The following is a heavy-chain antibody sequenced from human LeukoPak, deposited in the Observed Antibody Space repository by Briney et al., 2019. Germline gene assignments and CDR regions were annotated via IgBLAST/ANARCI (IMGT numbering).Heavy chain of an antibody. D-gene: IGHD7-27*01. Sequence: SSETLSLTCTVSGGSISGYYWSWIRQPPGKGLEWIGYIHYSGSTNYNPSLKSRATISVDTSKAHFSLKLSSATATDTAAYYCARHDPGWFDTWGQGTLVTVSS. CDR1: GGSISGYY. CDR3: ARHDPGWFDT. V-gene: IGHV4-59*08. J-gene: IGHJ5*02. CDR2: IHYSGST.